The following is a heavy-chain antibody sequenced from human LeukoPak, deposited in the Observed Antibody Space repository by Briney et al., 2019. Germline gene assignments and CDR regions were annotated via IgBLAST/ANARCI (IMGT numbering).Heavy chain of an antibody. J-gene: IGHJ5*02. D-gene: IGHD2-2*02. V-gene: IGHV1-18*01. CDR1: GYTFTSYG. Sequence: ASVKVSCKASGYTFTSYGISWVRQAPGQGLEWMGWISAYNGNTNYAQKLQGRVTMTTDTSTSTAYMELRSLRSDDTAVYYCATSDCSSTSCYTRDEFNWFDPWGQGTLVTVSS. CDR2: ISAYNGNT. CDR3: ATSDCSSTSCYTRDEFNWFDP.